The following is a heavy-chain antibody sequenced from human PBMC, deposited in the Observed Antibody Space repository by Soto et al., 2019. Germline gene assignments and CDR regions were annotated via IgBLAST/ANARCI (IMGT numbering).Heavy chain of an antibody. CDR2: ISSSGIFT. V-gene: IGHV3-21*04. CDR3: ATNEFSVDY. D-gene: IGHD1-1*01. CDR1: GFISGYS. Sequence: EVQLVESGGGLVKPGGSLRLSCAASGFISGYSMIWVRQAPGKGLEWVSHISSSGIFTDYADSVKGRFPISRDNAKNSLYLQMNSLRAEDTAVYYCATNEFSVDYWGQGTLVTVSS. J-gene: IGHJ4*02.